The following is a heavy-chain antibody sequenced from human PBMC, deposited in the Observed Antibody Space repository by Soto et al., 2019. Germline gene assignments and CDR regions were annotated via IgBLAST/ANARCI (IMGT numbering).Heavy chain of an antibody. V-gene: IGHV1-69*01. D-gene: IGHD2-15*01. CDR3: AGSQDIVVVVAATPYGMDV. J-gene: IGHJ6*02. CDR1: GGTFSSYA. CDR2: SIPIFGTA. Sequence: QVQLVQSGAEVKKPGSSVKVSCKASGGTFSSYAISWVRQAPGQGLEWMGGSIPIFGTANYAQKFQGRVTITADESTSTAYMELSSLRSEDTAVYYCAGSQDIVVVVAATPYGMDVWGQGTTVTVSS.